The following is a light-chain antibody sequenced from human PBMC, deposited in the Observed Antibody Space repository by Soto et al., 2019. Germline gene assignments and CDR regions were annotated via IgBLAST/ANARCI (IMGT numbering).Light chain of an antibody. Sequence: EIVMPQSPATLSVSPGEGATLSCRASQGIGDTLAWHQHKPGQTPRLLIYDTSTRATGVPARFSGSRSGTEFTLTINSLQSEDFAVYYCQRYNNWPLTFGGGAKVDIK. CDR2: DTS. CDR1: QGIGDT. V-gene: IGKV3-15*01. CDR3: QRYNNWPLT. J-gene: IGKJ4*01.